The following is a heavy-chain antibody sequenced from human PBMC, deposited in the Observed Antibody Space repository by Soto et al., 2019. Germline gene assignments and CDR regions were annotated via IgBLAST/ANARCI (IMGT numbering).Heavy chain of an antibody. Sequence: PGESLKISCKGSGYSFTSYWISWVRQMPGKGLEWMGRIDPSDSYTNYSPSFQGHVTISADKSISTAYLQWSSLKASDTAMYYWARCGYCSGGSCPENVGYYYYYGMDVWGQGTTVTVSS. CDR3: ARCGYCSGGSCPENVGYYYYYGMDV. CDR1: GYSFTSYW. J-gene: IGHJ6*02. D-gene: IGHD2-15*01. V-gene: IGHV5-10-1*01. CDR2: IDPSDSYT.